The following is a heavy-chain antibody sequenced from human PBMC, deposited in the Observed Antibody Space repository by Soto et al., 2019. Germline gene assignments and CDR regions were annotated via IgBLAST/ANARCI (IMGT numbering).Heavy chain of an antibody. Sequence: QVQLQESGPGLVKPSQTLSLTCTVSGASISSGGYYWGWIRQHPGKGLEWIGFIYYIGTSYYNQSLESRITLSVDTSKNHFSLNLTSVTAADTAVYYCARVLRDVLSDRYYWYFDLWGRGTLVTVSS. D-gene: IGHD3-16*02. J-gene: IGHJ2*01. CDR1: GASISSGGYY. CDR2: IYYIGTS. V-gene: IGHV4-31*03. CDR3: ARVLRDVLSDRYYWYFDL.